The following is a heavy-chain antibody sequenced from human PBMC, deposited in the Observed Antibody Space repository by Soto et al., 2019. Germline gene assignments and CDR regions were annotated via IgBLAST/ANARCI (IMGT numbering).Heavy chain of an antibody. CDR3: ARVKVGGSKGIDY. CDR2: IYHSGST. Sequence: SETLSLTCAVSGGSISSGGSSWTWIRQPPGKGLEWIGYIYHSGSTYYNPSLKSRVTISVDRSKNQFSLKLSSVTAADTAVYYCARVKVGGSKGIDYWGQGTLVTVSS. D-gene: IGHD3-22*01. V-gene: IGHV4-30-2*01. J-gene: IGHJ4*02. CDR1: GGSISSGGSS.